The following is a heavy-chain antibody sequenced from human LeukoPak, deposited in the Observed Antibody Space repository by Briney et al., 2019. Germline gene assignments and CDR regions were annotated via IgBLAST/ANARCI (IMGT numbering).Heavy chain of an antibody. Sequence: SETLSLTCAVSGGSISSSNWWTWVRQPPGKGLEWIGEIYRSGSTNYNPSLKSRVTISVDKSKNQFSLKLSSVTAADTAVYYCAREGSSGLDAFDIWGQGTMVTVSS. CDR3: AREGSSGLDAFDI. J-gene: IGHJ3*02. CDR2: IYRSGST. D-gene: IGHD6-19*01. CDR1: GGSISSSNW. V-gene: IGHV4-4*02.